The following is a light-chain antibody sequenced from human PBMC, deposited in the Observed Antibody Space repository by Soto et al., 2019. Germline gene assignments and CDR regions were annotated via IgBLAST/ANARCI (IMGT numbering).Light chain of an antibody. V-gene: IGLV3-1*01. CDR2: QDI. Sequence: SYELTQPPSVSVSPGQTASITCSGHKLSNKYACGYQQRSGQSPIVVIYQDIRRPSGIPERFSGSNSGNTATLTITGTQAVDEADYYCQAWDGSAVVFAGGTKLTVL. CDR1: KLSNKY. CDR3: QAWDGSAVV. J-gene: IGLJ3*02.